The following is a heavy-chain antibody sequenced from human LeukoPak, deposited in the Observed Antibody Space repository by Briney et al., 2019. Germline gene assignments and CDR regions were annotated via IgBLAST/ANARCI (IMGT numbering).Heavy chain of an antibody. J-gene: IGHJ3*02. V-gene: IGHV1-69*04. Sequence: SVKVSCKASGYTFTSYGISWVRQAPGQGLEWMGRIIPILGIANYAQKFQGRVTITADKSTSTAYMELSSLRSEDTAVYYCARDSAHYYDSSGPRPVHAFDIWGQGTMVTVSS. D-gene: IGHD3-22*01. CDR2: IIPILGIA. CDR3: ARDSAHYYDSSGPRPVHAFDI. CDR1: GYTFTSYG.